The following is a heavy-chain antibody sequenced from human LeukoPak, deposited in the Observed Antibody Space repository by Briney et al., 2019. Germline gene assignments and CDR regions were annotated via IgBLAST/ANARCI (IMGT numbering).Heavy chain of an antibody. Sequence: GESLKISCKGSGYTFTNYWIGWVRQMPGKGLEWMLTIYPGDSDIRYSPSFQGQVTISADKSISTAYLQWSSLKASDTAMYYCARHIAPGYNSGWYFDYWGQGTLVTVSS. CDR3: ARHIAPGYNSGWYFDY. J-gene: IGHJ4*02. V-gene: IGHV5-51*01. CDR1: GYTFTNYW. D-gene: IGHD5-12*01. CDR2: IYPGDSDI.